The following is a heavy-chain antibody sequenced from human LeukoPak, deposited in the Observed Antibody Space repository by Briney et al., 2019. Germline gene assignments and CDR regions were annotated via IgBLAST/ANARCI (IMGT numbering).Heavy chain of an antibody. CDR1: GRAFSSHA. CDR2: IIPIFGTA. V-gene: IGHV1-69*13. CDR3: ARTSDVTMLRGVIISPFDY. D-gene: IGHD3-10*01. J-gene: IGHJ4*02. Sequence: SVKVSCKASGRAFSSHAISCVRQAPGQGLEWMGGIIPIFGTANYAQKFQGRVTITADESTSTAYMELSSLRSEDTAVYYCARTSDVTMLRGVIISPFDYWGQGTLVTVSS.